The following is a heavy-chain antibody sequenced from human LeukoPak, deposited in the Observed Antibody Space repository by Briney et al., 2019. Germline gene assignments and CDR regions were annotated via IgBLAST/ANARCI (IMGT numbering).Heavy chain of an antibody. CDR1: GYTLTELS. J-gene: IGHJ6*03. CDR3: AFTQGKFHSSPGYYYYYMDV. Sequence: GASVKVSCKVSGYTLTELSMHWVRQAPGKGLEWMGGFDPEDGETIYAQKFQGRVTMTEDTSTDTAYMELSSLRSEDTAVYYCAFTQGKFHSSPGYYYYYMDVWGKGTTVTVSS. D-gene: IGHD6-13*01. V-gene: IGHV1-24*01. CDR2: FDPEDGET.